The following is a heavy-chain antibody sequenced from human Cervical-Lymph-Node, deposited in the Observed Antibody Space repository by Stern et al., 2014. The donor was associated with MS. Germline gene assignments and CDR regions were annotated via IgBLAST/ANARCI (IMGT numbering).Heavy chain of an antibody. Sequence: VQLVESGPGLVKPSEALSLTCTVSGGAVSDYYWTWVRQRPGQGLEWIGYISDTGTTNYNPSLHSRVTITLDTSQNQVSLRLRSVTAADTAVYYCARDPSTTASDWFFDLWGRGSLVTVSS. D-gene: IGHD2-21*02. V-gene: IGHV4-59*02. CDR3: ARDPSTTASDWFFDL. CDR2: ISDTGTT. CDR1: GGAVSDYY. J-gene: IGHJ2*01.